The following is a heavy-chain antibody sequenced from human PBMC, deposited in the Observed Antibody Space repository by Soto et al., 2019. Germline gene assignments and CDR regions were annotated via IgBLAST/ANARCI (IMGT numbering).Heavy chain of an antibody. Sequence: SETLSLTCAVYGGSFSGYYWSWIRQPPGKGLEWIGEINHSGSTNYNPSLKNRVTISVDTSKNQFSLRLNSVTAADTAVYYCASLTTVTTADYWGQGTLFTVSS. J-gene: IGHJ4*02. CDR2: INHSGST. CDR1: GGSFSGYY. V-gene: IGHV4-34*01. CDR3: ASLTTVTTADY. D-gene: IGHD4-17*01.